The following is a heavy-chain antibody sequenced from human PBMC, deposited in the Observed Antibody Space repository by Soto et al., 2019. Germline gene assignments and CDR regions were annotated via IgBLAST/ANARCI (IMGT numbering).Heavy chain of an antibody. CDR3: ARRKGYDSSTYYFDY. Sequence: SETLSLTCTVSGGSISSSTHYWVWIRHPPGKGLEWIGSMYYNGNMYYNPSLKSRVTISVDTSKNQFSLDPRSVTAADTAVYYCARRKGYDSSTYYFDYWGQGTLVTVSS. CDR2: MYYNGNM. CDR1: GGSISSSTHY. D-gene: IGHD3-22*01. V-gene: IGHV4-39*01. J-gene: IGHJ4*02.